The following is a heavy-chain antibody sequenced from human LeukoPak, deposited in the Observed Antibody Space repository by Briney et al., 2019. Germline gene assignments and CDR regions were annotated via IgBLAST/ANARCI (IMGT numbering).Heavy chain of an antibody. J-gene: IGHJ4*02. CDR3: AGGYSISSADY. Sequence: GGSLRLSCAASGFTFDDYAMHWVRQAPGKGLEWVSGISWNSGSIGYADSVKGRFTISRDNAKNSLYLQMNSLRAEDTALYYCAGGYSISSADYWGQGTLVTVSS. CDR2: ISWNSGSI. CDR1: GFTFDDYA. D-gene: IGHD6-6*01. V-gene: IGHV3-9*01.